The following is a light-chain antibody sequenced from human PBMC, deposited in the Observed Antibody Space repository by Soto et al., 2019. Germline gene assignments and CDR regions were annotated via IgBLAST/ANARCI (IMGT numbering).Light chain of an antibody. Sequence: QSALTQPASVSGSPGQSITTSCTGTSSDVGGYNYVSWYQQHPGIAPKLMISEVSNRPSGVSNRFSGSKSGNTASLTISGLQAEDEADYYCSSYTSSSTLVFGGGTKVTVL. CDR2: EVS. J-gene: IGLJ2*01. CDR1: SSDVGGYNY. CDR3: SSYTSSSTLV. V-gene: IGLV2-14*01.